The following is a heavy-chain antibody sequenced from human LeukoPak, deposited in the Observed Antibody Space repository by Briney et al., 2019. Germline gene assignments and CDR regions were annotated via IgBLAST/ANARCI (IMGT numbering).Heavy chain of an antibody. V-gene: IGHV1-69*13. CDR3: AGVYGGNSRRLDYYYGMDV. CDR1: GGTFSSYA. CDR2: IIPIFGTA. Sequence: ASVKVSCKASGGTFSSYAISWVRQAPGQGLEWMGGIIPIFGTANYAQKFQGRVTITADESMSTAYMELSSLRSEDTAVYYCAGVYGGNSRRLDYYYGMDVWGQGTTVTVSS. J-gene: IGHJ6*02. D-gene: IGHD4-23*01.